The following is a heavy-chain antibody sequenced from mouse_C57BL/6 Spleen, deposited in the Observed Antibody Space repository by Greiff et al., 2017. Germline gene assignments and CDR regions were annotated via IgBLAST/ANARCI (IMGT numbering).Heavy chain of an antibody. J-gene: IGHJ3*01. CDR3: ATYEFAY. Sequence: QVQLQQSGAELARPGASVKMSCKASGYTFTSYWMHWVKQRPGHGLEWIGEIDPSASYTNYNQKFKGKSTLTVDKSSSTAYMQLSSLTSEDSAVYYCATYEFAYWGTGTLVTVSA. CDR1: GYTFTSYW. D-gene: IGHD2-3*01. CDR2: IDPSASYT. V-gene: IGHV1-69*01.